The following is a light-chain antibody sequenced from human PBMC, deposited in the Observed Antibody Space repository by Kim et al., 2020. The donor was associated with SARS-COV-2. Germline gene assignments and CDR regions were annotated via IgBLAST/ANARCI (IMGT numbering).Light chain of an antibody. J-gene: IGKJ1*01. Sequence: SPGERATRSCRASQSVSDSYLAWYQQKPGQAPRLLIYGASNRATGIPDRFSGSGSDTDFTLTINRLEPEDFAVYYCQQYGSSPATFGQGTKVDIK. CDR3: QQYGSSPAT. CDR2: GAS. V-gene: IGKV3-20*01. CDR1: QSVSDSY.